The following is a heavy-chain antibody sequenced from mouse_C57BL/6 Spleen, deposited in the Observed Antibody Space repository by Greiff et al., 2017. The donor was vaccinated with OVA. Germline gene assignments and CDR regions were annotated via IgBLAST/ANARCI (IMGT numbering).Heavy chain of an antibody. CDR1: GYTFTEYT. CDR2: FYPGSGSI. V-gene: IGHV1-62-2*01. Sequence: QVHVKQSGAELVKPGASVKLSCTASGYTFTEYTIHWVKQRSGQGLEWIGWFYPGSGSIKYNEKFKDKATLTADKSSSTVYMELSRLTSEDSAVYFCARHGPITTVVATDAMDYWGQGTSVTVSS. J-gene: IGHJ4*01. D-gene: IGHD1-1*01. CDR3: ARHGPITTVVATDAMDY.